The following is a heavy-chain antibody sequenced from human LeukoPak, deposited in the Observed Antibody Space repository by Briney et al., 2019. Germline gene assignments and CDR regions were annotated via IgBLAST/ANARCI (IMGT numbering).Heavy chain of an antibody. Sequence: SQTLSLTCTVSGGSISSGGYYWSWIRQHPGKGLEWTGYIYYSESNYYNPSLKSRVTISVDTSKNQFSLKLSSVTAADTAVYYCARDRYTVVSWYFDLWGRGTLVTVSS. CDR2: IYYSESN. CDR1: GGSISSGGYY. D-gene: IGHD4-23*01. CDR3: ARDRYTVVSWYFDL. J-gene: IGHJ2*01. V-gene: IGHV4-31*03.